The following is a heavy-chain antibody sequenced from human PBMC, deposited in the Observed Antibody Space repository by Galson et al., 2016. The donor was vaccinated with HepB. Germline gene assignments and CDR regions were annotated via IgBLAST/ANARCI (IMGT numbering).Heavy chain of an antibody. CDR3: ARENIVVVPTIMNYGMDV. CDR1: GGSFSTYS. Sequence: ETLSLTCAVYGGSFSTYSLNWIRQPPGKGLEWIAEINHSGSTNYNPSLKSRVSISVDTSKKQFSLELTSVTAADTAVYYCARENIVVVPTIMNYGMDVWGRGTTVTVSS. D-gene: IGHD2-2*01. V-gene: IGHV4-34*01. CDR2: INHSGST. J-gene: IGHJ6*02.